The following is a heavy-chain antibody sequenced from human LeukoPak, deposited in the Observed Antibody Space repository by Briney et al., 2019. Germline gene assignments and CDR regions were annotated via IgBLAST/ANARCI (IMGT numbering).Heavy chain of an antibody. J-gene: IGHJ4*02. V-gene: IGHV3-23*01. Sequence: GGSLRLSCAASGFTFNTYAMTWVRQAPGKGLEGAPVISFSGGSTYYADSVKGRFTISRDNSKNTLYLQMNSLRADDTAVYYCAKPNLPYCSGGSCYGFDYWGQGTLVTVSS. CDR1: GFTFNTYA. D-gene: IGHD2-15*01. CDR2: ISFSGGST. CDR3: AKPNLPYCSGGSCYGFDY.